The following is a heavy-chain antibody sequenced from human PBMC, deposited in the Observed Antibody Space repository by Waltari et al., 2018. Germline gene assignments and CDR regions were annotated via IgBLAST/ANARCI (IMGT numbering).Heavy chain of an antibody. CDR2: IYYSGST. J-gene: IGHJ5*02. Sequence: QVQLQESGPGLVKPSETLSLTCTVSGGSISSYYWSWIRQPPGKGLEWIGYIYYSGSTYYNPSLKSRVTISVDTSKNQFSLKLSSVTAADTAVYYCARAYSSSKYNWFDPWGQGTLVTVSS. CDR3: ARAYSSSKYNWFDP. D-gene: IGHD6-13*01. CDR1: GGSISSYY. V-gene: IGHV4-59*12.